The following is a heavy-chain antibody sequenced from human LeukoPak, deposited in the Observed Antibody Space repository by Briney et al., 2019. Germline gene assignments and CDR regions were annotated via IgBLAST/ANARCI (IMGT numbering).Heavy chain of an antibody. Sequence: PGGSLRLSCAASGFTFSSYWMSWVRQAPGKGLEWVANIKQDGSEKYYVDSVKGRFTISRDNAKNSLYLQMNSLRAEDTAVYYCARDGGYGGNSWDDYWGQGTLVTVSS. CDR2: IKQDGSEK. J-gene: IGHJ4*02. D-gene: IGHD4-23*01. CDR1: GFTFSSYW. CDR3: ARDGGYGGNSWDDY. V-gene: IGHV3-7*01.